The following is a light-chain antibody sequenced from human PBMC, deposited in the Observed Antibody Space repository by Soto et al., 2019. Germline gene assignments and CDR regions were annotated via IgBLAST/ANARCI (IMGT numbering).Light chain of an antibody. CDR2: GVS. V-gene: IGKV3-20*01. CDR3: QQYDRVPGFT. Sequence: EIVLTQSPGTLSLSPGERATLSCRASQSFRSNYLAWYQQRPGQAPRLLIYGVSSRASGIPDRFSGSGSGTDLTLTISRLEPEDSAVYYCQQYDRVPGFTFGGGTKVEI. J-gene: IGKJ4*01. CDR1: QSFRSNY.